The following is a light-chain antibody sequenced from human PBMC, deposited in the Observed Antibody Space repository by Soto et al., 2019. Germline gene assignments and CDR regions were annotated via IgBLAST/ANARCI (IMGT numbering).Light chain of an antibody. V-gene: IGKV1-39*01. Sequence: DLQMTQAPSSPSSTLGDRVTITCRASQSISTYLNWYHQKPGKAPDLLIYAASSLKSGVPSRFSGSGSGTDFTLTITGLQPADFATYYCQQNYSIPITFGQGTRLEIK. J-gene: IGKJ5*01. CDR2: AAS. CDR3: QQNYSIPIT. CDR1: QSISTY.